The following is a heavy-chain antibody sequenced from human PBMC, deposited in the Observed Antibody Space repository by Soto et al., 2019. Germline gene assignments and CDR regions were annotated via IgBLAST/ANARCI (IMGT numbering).Heavy chain of an antibody. Sequence: ASVKVSCKASGYTFTSYGISWVRQAPGQGLEWMGWISAYNGNTNYAQKLQGRVTMTTDTSTSTAYMELRSLRSDDTAVYYCARDQEVLVGATGGAFDIWGQGTMVTVSS. V-gene: IGHV1-18*01. J-gene: IGHJ3*02. CDR3: ARDQEVLVGATGGAFDI. CDR2: ISAYNGNT. CDR1: GYTFTSYG. D-gene: IGHD1-26*01.